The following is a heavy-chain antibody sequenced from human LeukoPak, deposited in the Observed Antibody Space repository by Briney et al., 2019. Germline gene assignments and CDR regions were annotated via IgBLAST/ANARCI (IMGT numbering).Heavy chain of an antibody. CDR1: GGSISSGGYY. Sequence: TLSLTCTVSGGSISSGGYYWSWIRQHPGKGLEWIGYIYYSGSPYYNPSLKSRVTISVDTSKNQFSLKLSSVTAADTAVSYCARDPPTYYYGSEYDAFDIWGQGTMVTVSS. V-gene: IGHV4-31*03. CDR2: IYYSGSP. J-gene: IGHJ3*02. CDR3: ARDPPTYYYGSEYDAFDI. D-gene: IGHD3-10*01.